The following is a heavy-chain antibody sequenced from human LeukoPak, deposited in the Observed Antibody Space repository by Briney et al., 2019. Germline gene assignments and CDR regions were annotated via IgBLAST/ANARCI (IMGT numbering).Heavy chain of an antibody. D-gene: IGHD4-11*01. V-gene: IGHV3-20*04. CDR3: ARVQRWGYSNYFDY. CDR1: GFTFDEYG. J-gene: IGHJ4*02. CDR2: INSNGGST. Sequence: GGSLRLSCAASGFTFDEYGMIWVRQAPGKGLEWVSAINSNGGSTGYADSVKGRFTMSRDNVKNSLCLQMDSLRAEDTALYYCARVQRWGYSNYFDYWGQGTLVTVSS.